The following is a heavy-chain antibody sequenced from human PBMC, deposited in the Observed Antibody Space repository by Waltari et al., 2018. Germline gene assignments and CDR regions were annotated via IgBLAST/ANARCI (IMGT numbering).Heavy chain of an antibody. CDR1: GFTFSIYW. Sequence: VQLEESGGGLVQPGGSLRLSCAASGFTFSIYWLDWVRQAPGKGLEWVSRIKFDGSIINYADSVRGRFTISRDNAKKTLYLQMSSLRAEDTAVYYCVLGEKYFDFWGQGTPVTVSS. J-gene: IGHJ4*02. CDR3: VLGEKYFDF. V-gene: IGHV3-74*01. CDR2: IKFDGSII.